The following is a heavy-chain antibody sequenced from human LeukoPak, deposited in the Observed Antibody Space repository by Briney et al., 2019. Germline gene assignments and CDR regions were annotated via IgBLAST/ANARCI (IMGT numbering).Heavy chain of an antibody. CDR2: ISGSGGST. V-gene: IGHV3-23*01. Sequence: PGGSLRLSCTASGFSFTDYAMSWVRRAPGKGLQWISAISGSGGSTFYAHSVQGRFTISRDNSKNTLYLQMNSLRAEDTAVYYCEAVRGDGYCSSTSCLRNAFDIWGQGTMVTVSS. CDR1: GFSFTDYA. CDR3: EAVRGDGYCSSTSCLRNAFDI. D-gene: IGHD2-2*03. J-gene: IGHJ3*02.